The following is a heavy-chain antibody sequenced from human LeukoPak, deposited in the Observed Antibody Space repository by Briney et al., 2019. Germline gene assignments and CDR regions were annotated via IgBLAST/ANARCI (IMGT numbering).Heavy chain of an antibody. CDR2: ISGSGGST. CDR1: GFTFSSYA. V-gene: IGHV3-23*01. D-gene: IGHD1-26*01. CDR3: AKIEHPSYYGYYYYGMDV. J-gene: IGHJ6*02. Sequence: GGSLRLSCAASGFTFSSYAMSWVRQAPGKGLEWVSAISGSGGSTYYADSVKGRFTISRDNSKNTLYLQMNSLRAEDTAVYYCAKIEHPSYYGYYYYGMDVWGQGTTVTVSS.